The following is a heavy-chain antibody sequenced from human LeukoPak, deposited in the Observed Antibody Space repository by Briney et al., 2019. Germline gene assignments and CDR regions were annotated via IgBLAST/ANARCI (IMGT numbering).Heavy chain of an antibody. Sequence: SETLSLTCTVSGGSISSYYWSWIRQPPGKGLEGIGYIYYSGTTNYNPSPKSRVTVSVDTSKNRFSLKLSSVTAADTAVYYCARGVYIAAAQYGYWGQGTLVTVSS. V-gene: IGHV4-59*01. CDR3: ARGVYIAAAQYGY. CDR2: IYYSGTT. D-gene: IGHD6-13*01. J-gene: IGHJ4*02. CDR1: GGSISSYY.